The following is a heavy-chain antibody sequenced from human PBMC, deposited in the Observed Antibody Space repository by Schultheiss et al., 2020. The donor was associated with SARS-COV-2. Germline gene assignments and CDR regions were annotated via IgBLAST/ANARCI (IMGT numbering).Heavy chain of an antibody. V-gene: IGHV1-69*06. Sequence: SVKVSCKASGYTFSNYGISWVRQAPGQGLEWMGGIIPIFGTANYAQKFQGRVTITADKSTSTAYMELRSLRSDDTAVYYCARLSYYYYGMDVWGQGTTVTVSS. CDR3: ARLSYYYYGMDV. J-gene: IGHJ6*02. CDR1: GYTFSNYG. CDR2: IIPIFGTA.